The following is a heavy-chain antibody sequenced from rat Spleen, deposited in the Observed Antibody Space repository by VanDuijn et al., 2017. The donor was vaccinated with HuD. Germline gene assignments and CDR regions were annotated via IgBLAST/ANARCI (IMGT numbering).Heavy chain of an antibody. CDR3: TRYLRNSGPYVMDV. CDR2: MWYDGDT. J-gene: IGHJ4*01. V-gene: IGHV2-63*01. Sequence: QVQLKESGPGLVQPSETLSLTCTVSGFSLTSYSVSWVRQPSGKGPEWMGRMWYDGDTAYNSALKSRLSISRDTSKNQVFLKMNSLQTDDTGTYYCTRYLRNSGPYVMDVWGQGASVTVSS. CDR1: GFSLTSYS. D-gene: IGHD4-3*01.